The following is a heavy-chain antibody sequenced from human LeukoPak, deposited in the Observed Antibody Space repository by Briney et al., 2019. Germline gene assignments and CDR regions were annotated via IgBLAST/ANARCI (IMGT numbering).Heavy chain of an antibody. J-gene: IGHJ4*02. CDR1: GFTFSSYA. CDR3: ARDLGSSGWYYFDY. Sequence: PGGSLRLSCAASGFTFSSYAMSWVRQAPGKGLEWVSAISGSGGSTYYADSVEGRFTISRDNSKDTLYLQMNSLRPEDTAVYYCARDLGSSGWYYFDYWGQGTLVTVSS. D-gene: IGHD6-19*01. V-gene: IGHV3-23*01. CDR2: ISGSGGST.